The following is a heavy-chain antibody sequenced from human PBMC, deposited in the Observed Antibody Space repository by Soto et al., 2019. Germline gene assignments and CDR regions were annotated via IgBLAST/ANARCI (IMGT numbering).Heavy chain of an antibody. CDR2: INPNSGGT. J-gene: IGHJ6*02. V-gene: IGHV1-2*04. CDR3: AKDIALVRGVIIDVDV. Sequence: GASVKVSCKASGYTFTGYYMHWVRQAPGQGLEWMGWINPNSGGTNYAQKFQGWVTMTRDTSISTAYMELNSLRPDDTAVYYCAKDIALVRGVIIDVDVWGQGTTVTVSS. D-gene: IGHD3-10*01. CDR1: GYTFTGYY.